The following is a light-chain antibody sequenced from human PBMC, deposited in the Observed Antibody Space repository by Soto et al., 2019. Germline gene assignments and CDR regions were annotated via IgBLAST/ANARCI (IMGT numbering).Light chain of an antibody. CDR2: GNS. CDR3: QSYDSSLSAYVV. V-gene: IGLV1-40*01. Sequence: QSVLTQPPSVSGAPGQRVTISCTGSSSNIGAGYDVHWYQQLPGTAPKLLMYGNSNRPSGVPDRFSGSKSGTSASLAITGLQAEDEADDYCQSYDSSLSAYVVFGGGTKLTVL. J-gene: IGLJ2*01. CDR1: SSNIGAGYD.